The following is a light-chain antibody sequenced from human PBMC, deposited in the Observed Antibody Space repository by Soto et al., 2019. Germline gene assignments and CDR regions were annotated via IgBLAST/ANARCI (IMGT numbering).Light chain of an antibody. CDR1: RLGDKY. V-gene: IGLV3-1*01. Sequence: SSELTQPPSVSVSPGQTASISCSGNRLGDKYVCWYQQKPGQSPVLVIYQDSLRPSEIPERISGSNSGNTATLTISGTQALDEADYYCQAWDSSTVVFGGGTKLTVL. CDR3: QAWDSSTVV. J-gene: IGLJ2*01. CDR2: QDS.